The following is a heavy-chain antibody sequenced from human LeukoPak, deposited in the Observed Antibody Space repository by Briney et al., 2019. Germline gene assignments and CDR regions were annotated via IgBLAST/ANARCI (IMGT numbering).Heavy chain of an antibody. CDR3: ARDGWDLPRGYFDY. V-gene: IGHV3-30*04. D-gene: IGHD2-15*01. CDR1: IFTFSSYA. Sequence: PGRSLRLSCAASIFTFSSYAMHWVRQAPGKGLEWVAVLSYDGSHKYYADSVKGRFTISRDNSKNTLYLQMNSLRAEDTAVYYCARDGWDLPRGYFDYWGQGTLVTVSS. J-gene: IGHJ4*02. CDR2: LSYDGSHK.